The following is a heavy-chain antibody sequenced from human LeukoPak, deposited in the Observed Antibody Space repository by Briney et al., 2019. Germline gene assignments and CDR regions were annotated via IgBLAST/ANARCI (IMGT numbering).Heavy chain of an antibody. CDR2: IYYSGST. D-gene: IGHD2-2*01. J-gene: IGHJ4*02. CDR3: ARVIIGYCSSTSCYVEGYYFDY. V-gene: IGHV4-59*01. Sequence: SETLSLTCNVSGGSISSYYWSWIRQPPGKGLEWIGYIYYSGSTNYNPSLKSRVTISVDTSKNQFSLKLSSVTAADTAVYYCARVIIGYCSSTSCYVEGYYFDYWGQGTLVTVSS. CDR1: GGSISSYY.